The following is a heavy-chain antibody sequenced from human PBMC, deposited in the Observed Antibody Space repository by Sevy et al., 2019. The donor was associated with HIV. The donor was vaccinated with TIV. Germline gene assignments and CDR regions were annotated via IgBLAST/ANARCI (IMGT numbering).Heavy chain of an antibody. CDR3: ARFEYGDYVSRFDY. V-gene: IGHV4-39*01. J-gene: IGHJ4*02. CDR1: GGSINSDSYY. D-gene: IGHD2-21*02. CDR2: IYYSGTT. Sequence: SETLSLTCTVSGGSINSDSYYWGWIRQPPGKGLEWIGNIYYSGTTYYNPSLKSRVTISVDTSKNQFSLKLSSVTAADTAVYSCARFEYGDYVSRFDYWGQGTLVTVSS.